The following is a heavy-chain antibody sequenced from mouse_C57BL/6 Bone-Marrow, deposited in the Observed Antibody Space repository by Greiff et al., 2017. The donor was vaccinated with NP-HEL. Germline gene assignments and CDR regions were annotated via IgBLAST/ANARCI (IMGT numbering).Heavy chain of an antibody. D-gene: IGHD1-1*01. Sequence: QVQLKQSGPGLVQPSQSLSITCTVSGFSLTSYGVHWVRQSPGKGLEWLGVIWRGGSTDYNAAFMSRLSITKDNSKSQVFFKMNSLQADDTAIYYCAKNPSITTVVDYAMDYWGQGTSVTVSS. J-gene: IGHJ4*01. V-gene: IGHV2-5*01. CDR2: IWRGGST. CDR3: AKNPSITTVVDYAMDY. CDR1: GFSLTSYG.